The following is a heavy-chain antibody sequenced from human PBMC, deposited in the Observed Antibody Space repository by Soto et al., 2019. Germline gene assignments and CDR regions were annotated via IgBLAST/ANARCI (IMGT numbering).Heavy chain of an antibody. Sequence: SETLSLTCTVSGGSISSSSYYWGWIRQPPGKGLEWIGSIYYSGSTYYNPSLKSRVTISVDTSKNQFSLKLSSVTAADTAVYYCARDPYSSSWYTTYWGQGTLVTVS. CDR1: GGSISSSSYY. CDR2: IYYSGST. CDR3: ARDPYSSSWYTTY. V-gene: IGHV4-39*07. J-gene: IGHJ4*02. D-gene: IGHD6-13*01.